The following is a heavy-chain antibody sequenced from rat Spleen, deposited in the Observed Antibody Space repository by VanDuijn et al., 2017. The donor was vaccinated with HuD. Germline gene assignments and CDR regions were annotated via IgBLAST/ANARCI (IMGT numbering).Heavy chain of an antibody. CDR2: IWGNGNT. D-gene: IGHD1-12*02. V-gene: IGHV2-13*01. Sequence: QVQLKESGPGLVQPSQTLSLTCTVSGFSLSSYGVIWVRQPPGKGLEWMGVIWGNGNTNYNSALKSRLSISRDTSKSQVYLKMNSLQPEDTGTYYCARQTYYDGSPYVLDAWGQGASVTVSS. CDR3: ARQTYYDGSPYVLDA. J-gene: IGHJ4*01. CDR1: GFSLSSYG.